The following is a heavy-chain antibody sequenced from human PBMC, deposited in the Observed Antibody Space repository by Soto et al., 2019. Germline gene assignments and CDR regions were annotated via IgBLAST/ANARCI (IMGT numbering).Heavy chain of an antibody. J-gene: IGHJ2*01. CDR1: GFTFSSYS. CDR2: ISSSSSTI. Sequence: PGGSLRLSCAASGFTFSSYSMNWVRQAPGKGLEWVSYISSSSSTIYYADSVKGRFTISRDNAKNSLYLQMNSLRAEDTAVYYCATEFGYFDLWGRGTLVTVSS. V-gene: IGHV3-48*01. CDR3: ATEFGYFDL. D-gene: IGHD3-10*01.